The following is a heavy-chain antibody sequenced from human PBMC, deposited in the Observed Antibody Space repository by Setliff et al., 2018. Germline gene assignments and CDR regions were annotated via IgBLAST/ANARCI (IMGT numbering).Heavy chain of an antibody. CDR3: TSSRDYNFWSGYYSPLDY. CDR2: IIPIFGTA. CDR1: GYTFSSYA. V-gene: IGHV1-69*13. D-gene: IGHD3-3*01. J-gene: IGHJ4*02. Sequence: SVKVSCKASGYTFSSYAMNWVRQAPGQGLEWMGGIIPIFGTANYAQKFQGRVTITADESTSTAYTELSSLRSEDTAVYYCTSSRDYNFWSGYYSPLDYWGQGTLVTVSS.